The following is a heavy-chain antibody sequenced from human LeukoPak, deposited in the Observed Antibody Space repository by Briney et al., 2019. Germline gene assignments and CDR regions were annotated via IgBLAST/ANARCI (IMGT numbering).Heavy chain of an antibody. CDR2: IRGKANSYAT. J-gene: IGHJ4*02. V-gene: IGHV3-73*01. Sequence: GGSLRLSCAASEFTFSGSAVHWVRQASGKGLEWVGRIRGKANSYATAYAASVKGRFTFSRDDSKNTAYLQVNSLKTEDTAVYYCTREFMDYWGQGTLVTVSS. D-gene: IGHD3-10*01. CDR3: TREFMDY. CDR1: EFTFSGSA.